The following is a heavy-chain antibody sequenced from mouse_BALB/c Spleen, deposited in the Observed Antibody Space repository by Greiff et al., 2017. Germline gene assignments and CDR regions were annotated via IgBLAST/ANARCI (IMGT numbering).Heavy chain of an antibody. CDR2: ILPGSGST. Sequence: VQLQQSGAELMKPGASVKISCKATGYTFSSYWIEWVKQRPGHSLEWIGEILPGSGSTNYNEKFKGKATFTADTSSNTAYMQLSSLTSEDSAVYYCAGYYRSNYYAMDYWGQGTSVTVSS. J-gene: IGHJ4*01. CDR1: GYTFSSYW. CDR3: AGYYRSNYYAMDY. D-gene: IGHD2-14*01. V-gene: IGHV1-9*01.